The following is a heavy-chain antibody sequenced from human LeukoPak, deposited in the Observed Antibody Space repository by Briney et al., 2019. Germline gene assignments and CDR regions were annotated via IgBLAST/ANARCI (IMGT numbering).Heavy chain of an antibody. Sequence: NSSETLSLTCTVSGGSVSSYYWSWIRQPPGKGLEWIGYINYSGSTDYNPSLKSRVAISIDTSKSQFSLKLNSVTAADTAVYYCARMEYYFDYWGQGTLVTVSS. D-gene: IGHD3-3*01. V-gene: IGHV4-59*02. CDR1: GGSVSSYY. CDR3: ARMEYYFDY. CDR2: INYSGST. J-gene: IGHJ4*02.